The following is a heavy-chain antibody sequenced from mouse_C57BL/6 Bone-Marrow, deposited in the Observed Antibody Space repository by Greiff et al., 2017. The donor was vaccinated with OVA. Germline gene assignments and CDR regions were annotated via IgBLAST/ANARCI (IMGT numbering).Heavy chain of an antibody. Sequence: QVQLQQPGAELVKPGASVKLSCKASGYTFTSYWMQWVKQRPGQGLEWIGEIDPSDSYTNYNQKFKGKATLTVDTSSSTAYMQLSSLTSEYSAVYYCAINWDEKDYYFDYWGQGTTLTVSS. CDR3: AINWDEKDYYFDY. CDR1: GYTFTSYW. J-gene: IGHJ2*01. CDR2: IDPSDSYT. V-gene: IGHV1-50*01. D-gene: IGHD4-1*01.